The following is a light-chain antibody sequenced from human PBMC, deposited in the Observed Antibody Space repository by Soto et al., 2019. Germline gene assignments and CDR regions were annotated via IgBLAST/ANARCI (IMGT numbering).Light chain of an antibody. CDR1: QSVGSF. V-gene: IGKV3-11*01. CDR3: QQRNSWPHTFT. Sequence: ILLTQSPSTLYLSTGEGATIPCRASQSVGSFLAWYQQTPGQAPRPLIYDTSIRATGIPARFSGSGSGTDFTRTISSLEPEDFAVYYGQQRNSWPHTFTFGQGTRLDIK. CDR2: DTS. J-gene: IGKJ5*01.